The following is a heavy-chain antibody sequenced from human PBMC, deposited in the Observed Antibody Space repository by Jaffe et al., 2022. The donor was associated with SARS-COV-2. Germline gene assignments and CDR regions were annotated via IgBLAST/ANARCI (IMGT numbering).Heavy chain of an antibody. CDR2: ISGSDDST. CDR3: AKVSYKNFYYFDY. CDR1: GSTISNDA. D-gene: IGHD1-1*01. V-gene: IGHV3-23*01. Sequence: EVQLLESGGGLVQPGGSLRLSCAASGSTISNDAMNWVRQAPGKGLEWVSAISGSDDSTYYADSVKGRFTISRDISKNTLYLQMNSLRAEDTAVYYCAKVSYKNFYYFDYWGQGTLVTVSS. J-gene: IGHJ4*02.